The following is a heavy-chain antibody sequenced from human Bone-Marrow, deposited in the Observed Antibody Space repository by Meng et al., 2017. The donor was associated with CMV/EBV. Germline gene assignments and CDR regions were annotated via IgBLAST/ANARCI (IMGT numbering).Heavy chain of an antibody. V-gene: IGHV4-61*01. CDR1: GGSVSSGRYY. CDR3: AYQLLYSGYFDL. D-gene: IGHD2-2*02. Sequence: TGSGGSVSSGRYYWSWIRQPPGKGLEWIGYIYYSGGTNYSPSLKSRVTISVDTSKNQFSLKLSSVTAADTAVYYCAYQLLYSGYFDLWGRGTLVTVSS. J-gene: IGHJ2*01. CDR2: IYYSGGT.